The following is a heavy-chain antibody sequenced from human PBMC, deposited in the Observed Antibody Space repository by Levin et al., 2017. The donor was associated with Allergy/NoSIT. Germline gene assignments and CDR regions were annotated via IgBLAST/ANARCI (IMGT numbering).Heavy chain of an antibody. CDR2: INHSGST. CDR1: GGSFSGYY. J-gene: IGHJ5*02. D-gene: IGHD6-13*01. CDR3: ARREGAAALWMYRRPKFDP. V-gene: IGHV4-34*01. Sequence: TSETLSLTCAVYGGSFSGYYWSWIRQPPGKGLEWIGEINHSGSTNYNPSLKSRVTISVDTSKNQFSLKLSSVTAADTAVYYCARREGAAALWMYRRPKFDPWGQGTLVTVSS.